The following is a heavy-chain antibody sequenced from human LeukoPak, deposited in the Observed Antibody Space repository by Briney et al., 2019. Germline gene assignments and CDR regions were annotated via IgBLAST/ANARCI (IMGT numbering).Heavy chain of an antibody. J-gene: IGHJ4*02. CDR3: ARDLYYDSSGYGDY. D-gene: IGHD3-22*01. V-gene: IGHV3-48*03. CDR2: ISSSGSTI. CDR1: GFTFSSRA. Sequence: GGSLRLSCAASGFTFSSRAMNWVRQAPGKGLEWVSYISSSGSTIYYADSVKGRFTISRDNAKNSLYLQMNSLRAEDTAVYYCARDLYYDSSGYGDYWGQGTLVTVSS.